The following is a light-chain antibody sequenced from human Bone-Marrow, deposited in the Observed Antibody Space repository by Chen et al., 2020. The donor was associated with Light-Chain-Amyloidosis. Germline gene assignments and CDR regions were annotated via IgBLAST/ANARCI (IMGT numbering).Light chain of an antibody. CDR2: WAS. V-gene: IGKV4-1*01. CDR3: QQYYATPLT. J-gene: IGKJ4*01. Sequence: DIVLNQSPDSLAVSLGERATINCKSSQSVLYSPNNKDSLAWYQQKPGQPPKLVIYWASVRESGVPDRFSGSGSGTDFTLTISSLQAEDVAVYYCQQYYATPLTFGGGTKVHIK. CDR1: QSVLYSPNNKDS.